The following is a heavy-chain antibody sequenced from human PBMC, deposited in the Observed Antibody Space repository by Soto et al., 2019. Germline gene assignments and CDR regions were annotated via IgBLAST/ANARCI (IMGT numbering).Heavy chain of an antibody. D-gene: IGHD5-18*01. V-gene: IGHV6-1*01. J-gene: IGHJ4*02. CDR2: TYYRSKWYY. Sequence: SQTLSLTCAISGDSVSIKSAAWNWIRQSPSRGLEWLGRTYYRSKWYYDYADSVKSRITINSDTSKNQFSLQLNSVTPEDTAVYYCARDPGYSLDYWVQGTLVTVSS. CDR1: GDSVSIKSAA. CDR3: ARDPGYSLDY.